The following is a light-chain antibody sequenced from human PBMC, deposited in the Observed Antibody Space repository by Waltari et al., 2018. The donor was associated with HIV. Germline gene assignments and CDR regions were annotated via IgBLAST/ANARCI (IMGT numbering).Light chain of an antibody. V-gene: IGKV3-11*01. Sequence: EIVLTQSPATLSVSPGDRAILSCRASQSVSRHLAWYQQKSGQAPRLLIYEISTRAAGTPGRFNGSGSGTDFTLTITDVEPADVAVYYCQQRGTWPQVTFGGGTRVEI. CDR1: QSVSRH. CDR2: EIS. J-gene: IGKJ4*01. CDR3: QQRGTWPQVT.